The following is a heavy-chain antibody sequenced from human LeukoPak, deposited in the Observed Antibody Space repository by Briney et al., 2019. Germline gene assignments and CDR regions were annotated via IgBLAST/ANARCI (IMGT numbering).Heavy chain of an antibody. V-gene: IGHV3-30*18. CDR3: ANGGPLWFGELPHY. Sequence: PGRSLRLSCAASGFTFSGYGMHWVRQAPGKGLEWVAVISYDGSNKYYADSVKGRFTISRDNSKNTLYLQMNSLRAEDTAVYYCANGGPLWFGELPHYWGQGTLVTVSS. CDR2: ISYDGSNK. J-gene: IGHJ4*02. D-gene: IGHD3-10*01. CDR1: GFTFSGYG.